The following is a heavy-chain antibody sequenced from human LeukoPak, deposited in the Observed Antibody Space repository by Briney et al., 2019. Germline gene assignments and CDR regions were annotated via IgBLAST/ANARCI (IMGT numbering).Heavy chain of an antibody. CDR2: IYYSGST. CDR3: ASSTSIVGATPFDY. CDR1: GGSISSGGYY. V-gene: IGHV4-31*03. Sequence: SETLSLTCTVSGGSISSGGYYWSWIRQHPGKGLEWIGYIYYSGSTYYNPSLKSRVTISVDTSKNQFSLKLSSVTAAGTAVYYCASSTSIVGATPFDYWGQGTLVTVSS. J-gene: IGHJ4*02. D-gene: IGHD1-26*01.